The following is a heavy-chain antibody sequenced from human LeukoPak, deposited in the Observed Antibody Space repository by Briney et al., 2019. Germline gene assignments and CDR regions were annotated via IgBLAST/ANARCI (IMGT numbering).Heavy chain of an antibody. CDR3: VRGPFDY. V-gene: IGHV3-7*01. Sequence: PGGSLRLSCAASGFTFSNYWMSWVRQASGKGLEWVANIKQHGSEKYYVDSVRGRFTISRDNAKNSLYLQMNSLRAEDTAVYFCVRGPFDYWGQGTLVTVSS. J-gene: IGHJ4*02. CDR2: IKQHGSEK. CDR1: GFTFSNYW.